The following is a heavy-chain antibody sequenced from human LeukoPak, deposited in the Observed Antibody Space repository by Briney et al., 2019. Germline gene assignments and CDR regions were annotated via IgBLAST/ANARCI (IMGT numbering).Heavy chain of an antibody. V-gene: IGHV3-49*03. J-gene: IGHJ5*02. CDR2: IRSKAYGGTT. Sequence: PGRSLRLSCTVSGFTFGDYTMSWFRQAPGKVLEWVGFIRSKAYGGTTEYAASVKGRFTISRDDSKSIAYLQMNSLQSEDTAVYYCTRNMLGIAWFDPWGQGTLVTVSS. CDR3: TRNMLGIAWFDP. CDR1: GFTFGDYT. D-gene: IGHD7-27*01.